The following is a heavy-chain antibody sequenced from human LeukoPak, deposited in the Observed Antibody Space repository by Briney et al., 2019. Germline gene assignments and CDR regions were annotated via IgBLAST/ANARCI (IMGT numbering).Heavy chain of an antibody. J-gene: IGHJ4*02. CDR3: ASSYCSGGSCYPDPLDY. D-gene: IGHD2-15*01. CDR1: GFTSSSYA. V-gene: IGHV3-30-3*01. Sequence: GGSLRLSCAASGFTSSSYAMHWVRQAPGKGLEWVAVISYDGSNKYYADSVKGRFTISRDNSKNMLDLQMDSLRAEDTAVYYCASSYCSGGSCYPDPLDYWGQGTLVTVSS. CDR2: ISYDGSNK.